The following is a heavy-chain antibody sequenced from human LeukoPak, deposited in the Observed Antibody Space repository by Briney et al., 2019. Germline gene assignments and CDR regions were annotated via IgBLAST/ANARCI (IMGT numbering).Heavy chain of an antibody. CDR1: GGTFSSYA. J-gene: IGHJ5*02. CDR3: ASSGRGLWFGEFRNWFDP. D-gene: IGHD3-10*01. V-gene: IGHV1-69*04. Sequence: SVKVSCKASGGTFSSYAISWVRQAPGQGLEWMGRIIPILGIANYAQKFQGRVTITTDESTSTAYMELSSLRSEDTAVYYCASSGRGLWFGEFRNWFDPWGQGTLVTVSS. CDR2: IIPILGIA.